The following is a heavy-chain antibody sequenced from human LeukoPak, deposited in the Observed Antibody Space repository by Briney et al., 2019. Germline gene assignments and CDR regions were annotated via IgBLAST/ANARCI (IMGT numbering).Heavy chain of an antibody. CDR1: GFTFSSYS. Sequence: GGSLRLSCAASGFTFSSYSMNWVRQAPGKGLEWVSYISSSSSTIYYADSVKGRFTISRDNAKNSLYLQMNSLRAEDTAVYYCARVSGYSSSWYEYFQHWGQGTLVTVSS. CDR2: ISSSSSTI. V-gene: IGHV3-48*01. J-gene: IGHJ1*01. D-gene: IGHD6-13*01. CDR3: ARVSGYSSSWYEYFQH.